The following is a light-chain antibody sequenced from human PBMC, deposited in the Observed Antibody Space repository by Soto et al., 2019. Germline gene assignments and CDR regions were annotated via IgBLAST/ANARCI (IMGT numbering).Light chain of an antibody. J-gene: IGKJ1*01. CDR1: QSVSSN. CDR2: GAS. CDR3: QQYNNWPPGWT. Sequence: EIVMSQSPSTLSVSTGERATLSCRASQSVSSNLAWYQQKPGQAPRLLIYGASTRATGIPARFSGSGSGTEFTLTISSLQSEDFAVYYCQQYNNWPPGWTFGQGTKVAIK. V-gene: IGKV3-15*01.